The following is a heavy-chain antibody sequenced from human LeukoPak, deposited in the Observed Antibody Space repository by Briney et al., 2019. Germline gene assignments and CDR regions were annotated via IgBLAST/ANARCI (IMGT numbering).Heavy chain of an antibody. D-gene: IGHD6-13*01. CDR3: AKDRGAAAPIHWFDP. CDR2: ISGSGGST. Sequence: GGSLRLSCAASGFTFTNYAMSWVRQAPGKGLEWVSAISGSGGSTYYADSVKGRFTISRDNSKNTLYLQMNSLRAEDTAVYYCAKDRGAAAPIHWFDPWGQGTLVTVSS. J-gene: IGHJ5*02. V-gene: IGHV3-23*01. CDR1: GFTFTNYA.